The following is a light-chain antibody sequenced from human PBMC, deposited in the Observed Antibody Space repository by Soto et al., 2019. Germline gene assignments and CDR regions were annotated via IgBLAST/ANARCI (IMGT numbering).Light chain of an antibody. CDR3: QQYVSSPMYT. CDR1: QSVSATY. J-gene: IGKJ2*01. CDR2: GAS. Sequence: EIVWTQSPGTLSLSPGERATLSCRASQSVSATYLAWYQQKPGQAPRLLIYGASNRATGISDRFTGSGSGTDFTLTISRLEPEDFAVYFCQQYVSSPMYTFGQGTQLEIK. V-gene: IGKV3-20*01.